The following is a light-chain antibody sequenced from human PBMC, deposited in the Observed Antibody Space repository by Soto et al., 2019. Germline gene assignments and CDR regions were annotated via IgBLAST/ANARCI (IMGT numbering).Light chain of an antibody. CDR2: GAS. CDR3: QPSYIVPDT. J-gene: IGKJ3*01. Sequence: IRMTQSPSSLSASVGDKITITCRTSGRVNNYLNWYQQEPGKAPKLLIYGASSLQSGVPSRFRGGGSETDFTLTISNVQPEALATYVCQPSYIVPDTFGPGTTVNIK. CDR1: GRVNNY. V-gene: IGKV1-39*01.